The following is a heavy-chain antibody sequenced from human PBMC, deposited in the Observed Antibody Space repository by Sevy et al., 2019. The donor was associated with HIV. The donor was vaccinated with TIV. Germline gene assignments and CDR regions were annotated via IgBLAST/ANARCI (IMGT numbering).Heavy chain of an antibody. CDR1: GFTFRKYS. D-gene: IGHD2-8*01. V-gene: IGHV3-23*01. J-gene: IGHJ4*02. CDR3: AREGCTKPHDY. Sequence: GGSLRLSCPASGFTFRKYSMSWVRQPPGKGLEWVSTLSFGCGQINYADSVKGRFTISRDNSKSSVYLQMNNLRPEDTAVYYCAREGCTKPHDYWGQGTLVTVSS. CDR2: LSFGCGQI.